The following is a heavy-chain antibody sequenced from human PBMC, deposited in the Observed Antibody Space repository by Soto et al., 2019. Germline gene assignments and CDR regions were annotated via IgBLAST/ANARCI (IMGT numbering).Heavy chain of an antibody. CDR1: GYTLTELS. D-gene: IGHD3-22*01. CDR2: FYPEDGET. J-gene: IGHJ3*02. V-gene: IGHV1-24*01. Sequence: ASVKVSCKVSGYTLTELSMHWVRQAPGKGLEWKGCFYPEDGETIYAQKFQGRVTITADESTSTAYMELSSLRSEDTAVYYCARGGMYYYDSSGYYYGNNAFDIWGQGTMVTVSS. CDR3: ARGGMYYYDSSGYYYGNNAFDI.